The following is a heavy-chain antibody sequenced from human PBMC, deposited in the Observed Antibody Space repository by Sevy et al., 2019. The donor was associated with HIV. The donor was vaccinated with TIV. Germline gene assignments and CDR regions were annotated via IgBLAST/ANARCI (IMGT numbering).Heavy chain of an antibody. J-gene: IGHJ4*02. D-gene: IGHD6-13*01. CDR2: ISSSSSYI. CDR3: ARHRIATAGHSYYFDL. V-gene: IGHV3-21*01. CDR1: GFTFSYDG. Sequence: GGSLRLSCAASGFTFSYDGLSWVRQAPGKGLEWVSSISSSSSYIYYADSVQARFTISRDNAKNSLYLQMSSLGAEDTAVYYCARHRIATAGHSYYFDLWGQGTLVTVSS.